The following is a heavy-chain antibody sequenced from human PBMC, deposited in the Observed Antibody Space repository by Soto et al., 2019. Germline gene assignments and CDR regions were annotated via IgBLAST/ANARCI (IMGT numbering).Heavy chain of an antibody. CDR1: GASITSGDYY. CDR3: VGTGTMVDY. Sequence: SETLSLTCSVSGASITSGDYYWSWVRQPPGKGLEWIGYIYYTGGGYYNPSLESRLSISLDSSKNQFSLELRSVSAADTAIYYCVGTGTMVDYWGQGTLVTVSS. J-gene: IGHJ4*02. D-gene: IGHD1-7*01. V-gene: IGHV4-30-4*08. CDR2: IYYTGGG.